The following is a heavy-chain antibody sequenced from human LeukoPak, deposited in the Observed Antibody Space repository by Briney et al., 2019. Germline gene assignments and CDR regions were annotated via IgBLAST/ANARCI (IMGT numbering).Heavy chain of an antibody. CDR2: IYTSGST. V-gene: IGHV4-4*07. D-gene: IGHD2-2*01. J-gene: IGHJ4*02. Sequence: NPSETLSLTCTVSGGSISSYYWSWIRQPAGEGLEWIGRIYTSGSTNYNPSLKSRVTISVDKSKNQFSLKLSSVTAADTAVYYCARPQGFQLLDFEYWGQGTLVTVSS. CDR3: ARPQGFQLLDFEY. CDR1: GGSISSYY.